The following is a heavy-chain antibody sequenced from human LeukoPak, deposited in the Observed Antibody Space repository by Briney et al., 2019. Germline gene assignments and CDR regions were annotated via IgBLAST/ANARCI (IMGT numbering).Heavy chain of an antibody. CDR1: GGSFSGYY. Sequence: SETLSLTCAVYGGSFSGYYWSWIRQPPGKGLEWIGEINHSGGTNYNPSLKSRVTISVDTSKNQFSLKLSSVTAADTAVYYCARSGNYDFWSGRLYYYYMDVWGKGTTVTVSS. V-gene: IGHV4-34*01. D-gene: IGHD3-3*01. J-gene: IGHJ6*03. CDR2: INHSGGT. CDR3: ARSGNYDFWSGRLYYYYMDV.